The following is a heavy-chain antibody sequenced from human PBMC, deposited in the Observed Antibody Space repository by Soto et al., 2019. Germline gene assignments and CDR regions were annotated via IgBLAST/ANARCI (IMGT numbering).Heavy chain of an antibody. Sequence: GGSLRLSCEACGFTFNAYTMTWVRQAPGMRLEWVSSIGSSGGVIYYTDSLEGRFTISRDAAKKLKYLPMSSLRAEDTAVFYCARETLPRGTGTYSSYGMDVWAKGPRSPS. CDR3: ARETLPRGTGTYSSYGMDV. V-gene: IGHV3-21*01. D-gene: IGHD1-1*01. CDR1: GFTFNAYT. CDR2: IGSSGGVI. J-gene: IGHJ6*02.